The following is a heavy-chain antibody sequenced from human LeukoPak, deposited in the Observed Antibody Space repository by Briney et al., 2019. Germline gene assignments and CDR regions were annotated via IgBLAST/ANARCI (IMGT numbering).Heavy chain of an antibody. D-gene: IGHD4-23*01. Sequence: GGSLRLSCAASGFTFSSSAMHWVRQAPGKGLEWVAVISYDGDNKYYADSVKGRFTISRDNAKNSLYLQMNSLRAEDTAVYYCATYDYGGTHLQHWGQGTLVTVSS. J-gene: IGHJ1*01. V-gene: IGHV3-30*04. CDR1: GFTFSSSA. CDR2: ISYDGDNK. CDR3: ATYDYGGTHLQH.